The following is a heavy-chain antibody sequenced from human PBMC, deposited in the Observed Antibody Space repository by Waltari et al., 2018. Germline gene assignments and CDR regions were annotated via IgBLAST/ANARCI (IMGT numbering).Heavy chain of an antibody. CDR2: IIPIFGTA. D-gene: IGHD6-13*01. Sequence: QVQLVQSGAEVKTTGSSVKVSCKASRGTFSSYAISWVRQAPGQGLEWMGGIIPIFGTANYAQKFQGRVTITADESTSTAYMELSSLRSEDTAVYYCARGYSSSWYYFDYWGQGTLVTVSS. J-gene: IGHJ4*02. CDR3: ARGYSSSWYYFDY. CDR1: RGTFSSYA. V-gene: IGHV1-69*01.